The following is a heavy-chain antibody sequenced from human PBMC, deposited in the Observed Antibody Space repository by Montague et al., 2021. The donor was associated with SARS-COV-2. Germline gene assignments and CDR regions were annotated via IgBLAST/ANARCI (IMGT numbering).Heavy chain of an antibody. Sequence: SETLSLTCTVSGGSISSYYWSWIRQPPGKGLEWIGYIYYSGSTNYNPSLKSRVAIPVDTSKNQFSLKLSFVTAADTAVYYCARDPRKVVTAILYNWFDPWGQGTLVTASS. J-gene: IGHJ5*02. CDR3: ARDPRKVVTAILYNWFDP. CDR1: GGSISSYY. CDR2: IYYSGST. D-gene: IGHD2-21*02. V-gene: IGHV4-59*12.